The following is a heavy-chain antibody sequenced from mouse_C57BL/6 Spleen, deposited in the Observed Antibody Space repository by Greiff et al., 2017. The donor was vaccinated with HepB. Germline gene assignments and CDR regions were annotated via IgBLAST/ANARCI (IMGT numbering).Heavy chain of an antibody. J-gene: IGHJ1*03. CDR2: IDPANGNT. CDR3: ARDGSSSFWYFDV. Sequence: EVQLQQSVAELVRPGASVKLSCTASGFNIKNTYLHWVKQRPEPGLDGIGRIDPANGNTKYAPKFQGKATITADTSSKTAYLQLSSLTSEDTAIYYCARDGSSSFWYFDVWCTGTTVTVSS. V-gene: IGHV14-3*01. D-gene: IGHD1-1*01. CDR1: GFNIKNTY.